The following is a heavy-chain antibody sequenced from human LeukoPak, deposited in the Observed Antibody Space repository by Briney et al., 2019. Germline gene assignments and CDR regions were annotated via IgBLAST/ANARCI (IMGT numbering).Heavy chain of an antibody. CDR3: ARLPEYRTVDY. Sequence: GRSLRLSCAASGFTFSSYAMHWVRQAPGKGLEWVAVISYDGSNKYYADSVKGRFTISRDNSKNTLYLQMNSLRAEDTAVYYCARLPEYRTVDYWGQGTLVTVSS. CDR2: ISYDGSNK. CDR1: GFTFSSYA. J-gene: IGHJ4*02. V-gene: IGHV3-30-3*01. D-gene: IGHD3/OR15-3a*01.